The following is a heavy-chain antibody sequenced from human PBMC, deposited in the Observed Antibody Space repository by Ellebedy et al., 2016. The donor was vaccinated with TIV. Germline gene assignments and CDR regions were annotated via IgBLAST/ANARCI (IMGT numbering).Heavy chain of an antibody. J-gene: IGHJ6*02. CDR1: GFTFDDYA. V-gene: IGHV3-9*01. CDR2: ISWNSGSI. CDR3: ARDRAGYCSSTSCYCRGCYYGMDV. D-gene: IGHD2-2*01. Sequence: SLKISCAASGFTFDDYAMHWVRQAPGKGLEWVSGISWNSGSIGYADSVKGRFTISRDNSKNTLYLQMNSLRAEDTAVYYCARDRAGYCSSTSCYCRGCYYGMDVWGQGTTVTVSS.